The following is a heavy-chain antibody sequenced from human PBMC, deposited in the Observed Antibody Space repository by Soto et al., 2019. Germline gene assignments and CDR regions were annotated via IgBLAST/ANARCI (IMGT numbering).Heavy chain of an antibody. Sequence: PSETLSLTCTVSGGSISSYYWSWIRQPPGKGLEWIGYIYYSGSTNYNPSLKSRVTISVDTSKNQSSLKLSSVTAADTAVYYCARIRGLGAFDIWGQGTLVTVSS. CDR1: GGSISSYY. D-gene: IGHD3-10*01. J-gene: IGHJ3*02. CDR2: IYYSGST. CDR3: ARIRGLGAFDI. V-gene: IGHV4-59*01.